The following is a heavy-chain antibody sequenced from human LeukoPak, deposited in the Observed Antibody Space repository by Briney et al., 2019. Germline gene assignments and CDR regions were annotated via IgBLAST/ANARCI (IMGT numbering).Heavy chain of an antibody. J-gene: IGHJ5*02. CDR3: ARHREQVVYNWFDP. Sequence: SETLSLTCTVSGGSISSYYWSWIRQPPGEGLEWIGHIYTSGSTNYNPSLKSRVTISVDTSKNQLSLKLSSVTAADTAVYYCARHREQVVYNWFDPRGQGTLVTVSS. CDR2: IYTSGST. D-gene: IGHD6-6*01. CDR1: GGSISSYY. V-gene: IGHV4-4*09.